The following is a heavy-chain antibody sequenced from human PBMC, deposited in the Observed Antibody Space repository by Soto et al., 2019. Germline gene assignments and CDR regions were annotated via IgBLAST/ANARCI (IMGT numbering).Heavy chain of an antibody. CDR3: AKDVFGVWFGELLSFDY. V-gene: IGHV5-51*01. J-gene: IGHJ4*02. CDR2: IYPADSDT. CDR1: GYRFTGYW. D-gene: IGHD3-10*01. Sequence: GESLKISCKGSGYRFTGYWIGWVRQMPGKGLEWMGIIYPADSDTRYSPSFQGQVTISADKSISTAYLQWSSLKASDTAIYYCAKDVFGVWFGELLSFDYWGQGTVVTVSS.